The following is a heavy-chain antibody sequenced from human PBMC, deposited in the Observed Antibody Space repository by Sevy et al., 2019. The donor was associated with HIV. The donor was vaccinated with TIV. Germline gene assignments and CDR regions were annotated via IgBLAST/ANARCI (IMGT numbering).Heavy chain of an antibody. CDR1: GFTFSKYS. Sequence: GGSLRLSCAASGFTFSKYSMSWVRQAPGKGLEWVYSIYFGCGERNYADSVKVRSTIYRDNTKSSVYLQMNNLRPEDRAVYYGAGEECTKPHDYWGQGTLVTVSS. CDR3: AGEECTKPHDY. J-gene: IGHJ4*02. V-gene: IGHV3-23*01. CDR2: IYFGCGER. D-gene: IGHD2-8*01.